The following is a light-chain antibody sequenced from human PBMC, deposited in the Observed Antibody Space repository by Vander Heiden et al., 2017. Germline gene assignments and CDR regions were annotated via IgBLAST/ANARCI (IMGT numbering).Light chain of an antibody. CDR2: AAS. V-gene: IGKV1-39*01. CDR1: QSISSY. CDR3: QQGDCNLAWT. J-gene: IGKJ1*01. Sequence: DSQMTQSPSSPSASVGDRVTITCRASQSISSYLHWYQQKPGKAPTLLIYAASSLQSEVPSRFSDSECGTDFTLTIRSLQPEDFATYYCQQGDCNLAWTFGPGTKVEIK.